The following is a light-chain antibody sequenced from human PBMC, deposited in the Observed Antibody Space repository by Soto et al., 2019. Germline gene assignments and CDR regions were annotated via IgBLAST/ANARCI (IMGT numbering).Light chain of an antibody. V-gene: IGKV1-5*03. J-gene: IGKJ4*01. CDR1: HSISSW. Sequence: DIQMTQSPSTLSASVGDRVTITCRASHSISSWLAWYQQKPGKVPKLLIFGASSLDSGVPSRFSGSGSGTEFNLTISSMQPDDFATYYCQQYNGDSGVTFGGGTKVESK. CDR2: GAS. CDR3: QQYNGDSGVT.